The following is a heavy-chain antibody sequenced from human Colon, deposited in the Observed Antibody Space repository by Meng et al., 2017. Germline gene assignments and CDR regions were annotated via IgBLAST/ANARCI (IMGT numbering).Heavy chain of an antibody. CDR1: GGSISSGGYY. D-gene: IGHD3-10*01. V-gene: IGHV4-31*03. J-gene: IGHJ4*02. Sequence: QVQLQESGPGLVKPSQTLSLTCTVSGGSISSGGYYWSWIRQHPGKGLEWIGYIHSSGSTYYNPSLRSRLTISVDTSKNQFSLKLSSVTAADTAVYYCARASYGSGKWGYWGQGTLVTVSS. CDR3: ARASYGSGKWGY. CDR2: IHSSGST.